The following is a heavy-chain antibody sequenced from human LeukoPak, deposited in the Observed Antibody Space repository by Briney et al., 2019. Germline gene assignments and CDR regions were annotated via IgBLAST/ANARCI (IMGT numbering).Heavy chain of an antibody. V-gene: IGHV3-74*01. CDR1: GLTFSSHW. CDR3: AREERLYGDYVGRYFDY. Sequence: GGSPRLSCAASGLTFSSHWMHWVRQAPGKGPVWVSRINSDGSSTTYADSVKGRFTISRDNSKNTLYLQMNSLRAEDTAVYYCAREERLYGDYVGRYFDYWGQGTLVTVSS. J-gene: IGHJ4*02. CDR2: INSDGSST. D-gene: IGHD4-17*01.